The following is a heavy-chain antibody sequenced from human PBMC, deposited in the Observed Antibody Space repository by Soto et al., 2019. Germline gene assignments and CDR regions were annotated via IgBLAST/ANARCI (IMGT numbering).Heavy chain of an antibody. Sequence: EAQLLESGGGLVQPGGSLRLSCVASGFTFNYYDVTWVRRAPGKGLEWVSTISDTGRDTYFGDSVRGRFSISRDKSRNAVFLQMHSLSVDDTARYYCATSSERLSLVTLGGLIPLGFEYWGQGILVTVSS. CDR2: ISDTGRDT. J-gene: IGHJ4*02. CDR3: ATSSERLSLVTLGGLIPLGFEY. D-gene: IGHD3-16*01. V-gene: IGHV3-23*01. CDR1: GFTFNYYD.